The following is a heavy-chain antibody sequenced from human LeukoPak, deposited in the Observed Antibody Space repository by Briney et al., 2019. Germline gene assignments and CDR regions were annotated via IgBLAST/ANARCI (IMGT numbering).Heavy chain of an antibody. D-gene: IGHD3-9*01. Sequence: GASVKVSCKASGYTFTSYGISWVRQAPGQGLEWMGWISAYNDNTNYAQKLQGRVTMTTDTSTSTAYMELRSLRSDDTAVYYCARSPDILTGEKFDYWGQGTLVTVSS. J-gene: IGHJ4*02. V-gene: IGHV1-18*01. CDR2: ISAYNDNT. CDR3: ARSPDILTGEKFDY. CDR1: GYTFTSYG.